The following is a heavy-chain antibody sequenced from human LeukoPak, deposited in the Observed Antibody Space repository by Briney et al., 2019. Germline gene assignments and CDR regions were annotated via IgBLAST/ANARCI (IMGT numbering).Heavy chain of an antibody. V-gene: IGHV3-30-3*01. CDR3: ARDGGSAY. Sequence: GGSLRLSCAASGFTFSSYAMHWVRQAPGKGLEWVAVISYDGSNKYYADSVKGRFTISRDNSKSTLYLQMNSLRAEDTAVYYCARDGGSAYWGQGTLVTVSS. J-gene: IGHJ4*02. D-gene: IGHD3-16*01. CDR1: GFTFSSYA. CDR2: ISYDGSNK.